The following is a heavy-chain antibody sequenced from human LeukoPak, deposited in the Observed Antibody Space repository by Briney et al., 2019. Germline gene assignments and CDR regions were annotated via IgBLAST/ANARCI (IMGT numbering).Heavy chain of an antibody. D-gene: IGHD2-2*01. CDR2: INPNSGGT. CDR1: GYTFTGYY. J-gene: IGHJ4*02. Sequence: ASVKVSCKASGYTFTGYYIHWVRQAPGQGLEWMGWINPNSGGTNCAQKFQGRVTMTRDTSISTAYVELSRLRSDDTAVYYCARGTKFSTFDIVVVPFDYWGQGTLVTVSS. V-gene: IGHV1-2*02. CDR3: ARGTKFSTFDIVVVPFDY.